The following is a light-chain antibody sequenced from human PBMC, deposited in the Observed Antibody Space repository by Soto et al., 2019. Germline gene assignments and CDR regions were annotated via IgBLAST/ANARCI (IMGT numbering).Light chain of an antibody. CDR3: SSYTGSSTLVV. Sequence: QSALTQPASVSGSPGQSITISCTGTSSDVGGYNYVSWYQQHPGKAPKFMIYEVSNRPSGVSNRFSGSKSGNTASLTISGLQAEDEADYYCSSYTGSSTLVVFGGGTKLTVL. V-gene: IGLV2-14*01. CDR2: EVS. J-gene: IGLJ2*01. CDR1: SSDVGGYNY.